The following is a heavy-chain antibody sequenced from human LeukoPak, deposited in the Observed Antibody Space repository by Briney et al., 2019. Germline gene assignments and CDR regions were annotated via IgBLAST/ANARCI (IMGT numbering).Heavy chain of an antibody. CDR2: IKQDGSEK. Sequence: PGGSLRLSCAASGFTFSSYWMSWVRQAPGKGLEWVANIKQDGSEKSYVESVRGRFTISRDNAKNSLYLQLNSLRAEDTALYYCARDNPPDYWGQGTLVTVSS. CDR3: ARDNPPDY. J-gene: IGHJ4*02. CDR1: GFTFSSYW. V-gene: IGHV3-7*03.